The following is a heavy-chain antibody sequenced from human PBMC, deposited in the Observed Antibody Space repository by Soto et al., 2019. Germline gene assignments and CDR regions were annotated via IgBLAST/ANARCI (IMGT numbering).Heavy chain of an antibody. CDR1: GYSLRNYA. D-gene: IGHD2-15*01. CDR2: LSGYNGDT. Sequence: QVQLVQSGPEVKKPGASVRVSCKASGYSLRNYAFAWVRQAPGQGLEWMAWLSGYNGDTQYAPKFQGRVSFTTDTSTSTAYMDLRTLRSDDTAVYYCARVDSPSATRGWVEAWGQGTLVSVSS. J-gene: IGHJ5*02. CDR3: ARVDSPSATRGWVEA. V-gene: IGHV1-18*01.